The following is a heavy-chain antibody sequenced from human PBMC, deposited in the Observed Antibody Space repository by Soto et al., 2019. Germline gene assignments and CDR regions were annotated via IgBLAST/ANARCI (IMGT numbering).Heavy chain of an antibody. CDR1: GGSISSSNW. J-gene: IGHJ6*02. CDR2: IYHSGST. Sequence: QVQLQESGPGLVKPSGTLSLTCAVSGGSISSSNWWSWVRQPPGKGLEWIGEIYHSGSTNYNPSLKRRVTISGDKSKNQFSLKLSSVIAADTAVYYCARVSGSYYYGMDVWGQGTTVTVSS. D-gene: IGHD1-26*01. CDR3: ARVSGSYYYGMDV. V-gene: IGHV4-4*02.